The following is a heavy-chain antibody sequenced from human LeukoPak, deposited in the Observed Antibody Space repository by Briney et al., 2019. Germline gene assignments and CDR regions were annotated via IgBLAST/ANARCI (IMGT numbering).Heavy chain of an antibody. V-gene: IGHV3-48*03. Sequence: GGSLRLSCAASGFTFSSYEMNWVPQAPGKGLEWVSYISSSGSTIYYADSVKGRFTISRDNAKNSLYLQMNSLRAEDTAVYYCAREHYYDSSGSPGDAFDIWGQGTMVTVSS. CDR2: ISSSGSTI. CDR3: AREHYYDSSGSPGDAFDI. D-gene: IGHD3-22*01. J-gene: IGHJ3*02. CDR1: GFTFSSYE.